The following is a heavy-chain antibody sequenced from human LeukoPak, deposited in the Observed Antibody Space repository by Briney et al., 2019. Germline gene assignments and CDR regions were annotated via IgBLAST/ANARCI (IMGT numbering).Heavy chain of an antibody. V-gene: IGHV3-23*01. J-gene: IGHJ2*01. D-gene: IGHD3-16*01. Sequence: GGSLRLSCAASGFTFSSYGMSWVRQAPGKGLEWVSAISGSGGNTYFADSVKGRFTISRDNSKNTLYLQMNSLRTDDAAVYFCARGWGEELVNWYFDLWGRGTLVTVSS. CDR1: GFTFSSYG. CDR3: ARGWGEELVNWYFDL. CDR2: ISGSGGNT.